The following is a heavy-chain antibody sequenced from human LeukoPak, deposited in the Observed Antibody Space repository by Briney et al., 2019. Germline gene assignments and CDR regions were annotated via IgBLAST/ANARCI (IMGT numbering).Heavy chain of an antibody. CDR2: TYYRSKWYN. J-gene: IGHJ6*02. Sequence: SQTLSLTCAISGDSVSSNSAAWNWIRQSPSRGLEWLGRTYYRSKWYNDYAVSVKSRITINPDTSKNQFSLQLNSVTPEDTAVYYCARDRYDILTGYYSPYYYGMDVWGQGTTVTVSS. V-gene: IGHV6-1*01. CDR3: ARDRYDILTGYYSPYYYGMDV. D-gene: IGHD3-9*01. CDR1: GDSVSSNSAA.